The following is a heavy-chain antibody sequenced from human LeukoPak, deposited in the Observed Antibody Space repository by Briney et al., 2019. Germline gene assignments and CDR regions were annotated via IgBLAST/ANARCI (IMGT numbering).Heavy chain of an antibody. V-gene: IGHV4-59*12. CDR1: GGSISSYY. Sequence: SETLSLTCTVSGGSISSYYWSWIRQPPGKGLEWIGCIHYSGSTNYNPSLKSRVTISVDTSKNQFSLKLSSVTAADTAVYYCARKGYFFPQIDYWGQGTLVTVSS. D-gene: IGHD2-21*01. CDR3: ARKGYFFPQIDY. J-gene: IGHJ4*02. CDR2: IHYSGST.